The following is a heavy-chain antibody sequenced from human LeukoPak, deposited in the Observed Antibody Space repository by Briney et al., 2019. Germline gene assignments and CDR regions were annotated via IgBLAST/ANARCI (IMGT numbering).Heavy chain of an antibody. CDR3: ARDYTGTFDY. D-gene: IGHD2-8*02. Sequence: GGSLRLSCAASGFTFINYWMGWVRQAPGKGLEWVANINQYGREIHYLDSVKGRFTISRDNAKNSLFLQMNSLRVEDTAVYYCARDYTGTFDYWGQGTLVTVSS. V-gene: IGHV3-7*01. J-gene: IGHJ4*02. CDR1: GFTFINYW. CDR2: INQYGREI.